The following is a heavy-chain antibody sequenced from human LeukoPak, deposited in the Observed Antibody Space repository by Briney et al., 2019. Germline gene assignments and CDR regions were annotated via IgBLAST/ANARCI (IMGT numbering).Heavy chain of an antibody. CDR1: GFTFSSYW. CDR3: ARGGSYWERNYYYYYMDV. CDR2: IKQDGSEK. J-gene: IGHJ6*03. D-gene: IGHD1-26*01. Sequence: GGSLRLSCAASGFTFSSYWMSWVRQAPGKGLERVANIKQDGSEKYYVDSVKGRFTISRDNAKNSLYLQMNSLRAEDTAVYYCARGGSYWERNYYYYYMDVWGKGTTVTVSS. V-gene: IGHV3-7*01.